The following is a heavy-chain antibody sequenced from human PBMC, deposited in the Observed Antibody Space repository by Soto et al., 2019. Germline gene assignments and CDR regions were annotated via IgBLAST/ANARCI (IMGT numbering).Heavy chain of an antibody. J-gene: IGHJ6*02. Sequence: SVKVSCKASGGTFSSYAISWVRQAPGQGLEWMGGIIPIFGTANYAQKFQGRVTITADESTSTAYMELSSLRSEDTAVYYCAISSGYNYYYYCGMGVWGQGTTVTVAS. CDR1: GGTFSSYA. CDR2: IIPIFGTA. CDR3: AISSGYNYYYYCGMGV. D-gene: IGHD3-22*01. V-gene: IGHV1-69*13.